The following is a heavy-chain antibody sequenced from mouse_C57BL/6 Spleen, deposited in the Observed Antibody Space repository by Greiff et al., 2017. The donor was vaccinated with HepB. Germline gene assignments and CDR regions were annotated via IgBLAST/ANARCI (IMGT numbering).Heavy chain of an antibody. CDR3: TTSTMITRFAY. Sequence: VQLQQSGAELVRPGASVKLSCTASGFNIKDDYMHWVKQRPEQGLEWIGWIDPENGDTEYASKFQGKATITADTSSNTAYLQLSSLTSEDTAVYYCTTSTMITRFAYWGQGTLVTVSA. V-gene: IGHV14-4*01. CDR1: GFNIKDDY. CDR2: IDPENGDT. J-gene: IGHJ3*01. D-gene: IGHD2-4*01.